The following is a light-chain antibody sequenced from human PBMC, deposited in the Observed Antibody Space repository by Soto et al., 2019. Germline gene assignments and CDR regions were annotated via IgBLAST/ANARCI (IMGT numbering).Light chain of an antibody. Sequence: TQPPSVSAAPGQKVTISCSGSSSNIGNNYVSWYQQLPGTAPKLLIYKNNKRPSGIPVRFSGSKSGTSATLGITGLQTGDEADYYCGTWDSSLSAYVFGTGTKVTVL. CDR2: KNN. J-gene: IGLJ1*01. CDR3: GTWDSSLSAYV. CDR1: SSNIGNNY. V-gene: IGLV1-51*02.